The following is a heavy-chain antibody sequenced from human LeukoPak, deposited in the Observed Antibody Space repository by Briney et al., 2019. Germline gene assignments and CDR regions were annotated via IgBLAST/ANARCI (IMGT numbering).Heavy chain of an antibody. V-gene: IGHV4-34*01. CDR1: GGSFSGYY. CDR3: AISRGYSYGYAFGY. D-gene: IGHD5-18*01. Sequence: SETLSLTCAVYGGSFSGYYWSWIRQPPGKGLEWIGEISHSGSTNYNPSLKSRVTISVDTSKNQFSLKLGSVTAADTAVYYCAISRGYSYGYAFGYWGQGTLVTVSS. J-gene: IGHJ4*02. CDR2: ISHSGST.